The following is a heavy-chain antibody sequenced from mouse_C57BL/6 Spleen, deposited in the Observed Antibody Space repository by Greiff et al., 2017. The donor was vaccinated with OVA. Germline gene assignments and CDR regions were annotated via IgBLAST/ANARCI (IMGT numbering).Heavy chain of an antibody. D-gene: IGHD2-4*01. CDR1: GFSFNTYA. CDR2: IRSKSNNYAT. CDR3: VRGGDYDEGHYFDY. Sequence: EVKLVESGGGLVQPKGSLKLSCAASGFSFNTYAMNWVRQAPGKGLEWVARIRSKSNNYATYYADSVKDRFTISRDDSESMLYLQMNNLKTEDTAMYYCVRGGDYDEGHYFDYWGQGTTLTVSS. V-gene: IGHV10-1*01. J-gene: IGHJ2*01.